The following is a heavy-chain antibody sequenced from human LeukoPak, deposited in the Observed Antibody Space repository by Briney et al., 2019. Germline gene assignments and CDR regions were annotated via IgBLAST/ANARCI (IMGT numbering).Heavy chain of an antibody. CDR3: AHAYYDFWSGYFGLYYFDY. CDR2: IIPILGIA. J-gene: IGHJ4*02. D-gene: IGHD3-3*01. V-gene: IGHV1-69*02. Sequence: GASVKVSCKASGGTLSSYTISWVRQAPGQGLEWMGRIIPILGIANYAQKFQGRVTITADKSTSTAYMELSSLRSEDTAVYYCAHAYYDFWSGYFGLYYFDYWGQGTLVTASS. CDR1: GGTLSSYT.